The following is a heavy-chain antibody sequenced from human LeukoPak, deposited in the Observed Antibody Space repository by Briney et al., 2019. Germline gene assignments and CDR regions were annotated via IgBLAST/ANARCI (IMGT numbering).Heavy chain of an antibody. CDR2: IWYDGSNK. J-gene: IGHJ3*02. V-gene: IGHV3-30*19. Sequence: GGSLRLSCAASGFTFSSYGMHWVRQAPGKGLEWVAVIWYDGSNKYYADSVKGRFTISRDNSKNTLYLQMNSLRAEDTAVYYCARVMGYYYDSSGYSYDAFDIWGQGTMVTVSS. CDR1: GFTFSSYG. CDR3: ARVMGYYYDSSGYSYDAFDI. D-gene: IGHD3-22*01.